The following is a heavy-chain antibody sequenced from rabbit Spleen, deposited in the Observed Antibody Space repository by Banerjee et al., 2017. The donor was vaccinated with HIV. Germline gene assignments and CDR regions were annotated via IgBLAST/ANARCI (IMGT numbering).Heavy chain of an antibody. Sequence: QEQLEASGGRLVQPGGSLKLSCKASGFTLSSYYMCWVRQAPGKGLEWIACISAGSSGNTWYASWAKGRFTITKTSSTTVTLQKTSLTSADTAAYFCARDLYASSSGYYRQNLWGPGTLVTVS. CDR1: GFTLSSYY. D-gene: IGHD1-1*01. V-gene: IGHV1S45*01. CDR2: ISAGSSGNT. J-gene: IGHJ4*01. CDR3: ARDLYASSSGYYRQNL.